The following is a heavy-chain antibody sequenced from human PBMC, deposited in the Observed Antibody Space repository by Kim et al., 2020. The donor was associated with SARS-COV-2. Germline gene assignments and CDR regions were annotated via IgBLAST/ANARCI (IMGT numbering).Heavy chain of an antibody. CDR2: DGSST. Sequence: DGSSTSYADSVKCRFTISRDNAKNTLYLQMNSLRAEDTAVYYCARDRVDYWGQGTLVTVSS. V-gene: IGHV3-74*01. J-gene: IGHJ4*02. D-gene: IGHD3-10*01. CDR3: ARDRVDY.